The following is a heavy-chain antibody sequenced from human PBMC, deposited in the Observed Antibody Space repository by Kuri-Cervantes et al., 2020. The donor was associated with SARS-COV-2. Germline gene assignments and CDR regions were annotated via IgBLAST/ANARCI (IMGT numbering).Heavy chain of an antibody. CDR2: IVVIGDYT. CDR1: GFNFTTSA. D-gene: IGHD1-26*01. J-gene: IGHJ3*02. Sequence: SVKVSCKTSGFNFTTSALQWVRQARGQRLEWIGWIVVIGDYTSYAEKFQERVTITRDLPTSTAYMELNSLRSEDTAVYYCAADIVGLTYAFDIWGQGTMVTVSS. CDR3: AADIVGLTYAFDI. V-gene: IGHV1-58*01.